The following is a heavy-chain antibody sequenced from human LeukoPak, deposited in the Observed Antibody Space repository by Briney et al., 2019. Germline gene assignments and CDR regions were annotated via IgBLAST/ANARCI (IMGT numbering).Heavy chain of an antibody. CDR3: ARDPTYYDFWSGYYRSAYFDY. D-gene: IGHD3-3*01. CDR2: IKQDGSEK. V-gene: IGHV3-7*01. Sequence: GGSLRLSCAASGFTFSSYWMSWVRQAPVKGLEWVANIKQDGSEKYYVDSVKGRFTISRDNAKNSLYLQMNSLRAEDTAVYYCARDPTYYDFWSGYYRSAYFDYWGQGTLVTVSS. CDR1: GFTFSSYW. J-gene: IGHJ4*02.